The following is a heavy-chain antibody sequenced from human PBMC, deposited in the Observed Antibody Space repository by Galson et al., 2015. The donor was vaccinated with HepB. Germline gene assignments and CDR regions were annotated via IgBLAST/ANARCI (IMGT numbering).Heavy chain of an antibody. CDR2: IGTSSTTR. CDR3: ARDRLSSGWSVYYLDY. Sequence: SLRLSCAASGFTFSSYSMNWVRQAPGKGLEWISHIGTSSTTRHYADSVKGRFTITRDNAENSLYLQMTSLRAEDTAVYYCARDRLSSGWSVYYLDYWGQGTLVSVSS. CDR1: GFTFSSYS. J-gene: IGHJ4*02. D-gene: IGHD6-19*01. V-gene: IGHV3-48*04.